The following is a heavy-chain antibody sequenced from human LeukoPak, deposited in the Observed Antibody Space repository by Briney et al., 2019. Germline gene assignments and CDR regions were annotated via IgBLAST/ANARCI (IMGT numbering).Heavy chain of an antibody. J-gene: IGHJ6*02. CDR3: ARDQIVVVAASYYYYGMDV. CDR2: ISSSSSYI. Sequence: GRSLRLSCAASGFTFSSYSMNWVRQAPGKGLEWDSSISSSSSYIYYADSVKGRFTISRDNAKNSLYLQMNSLRAEDTAVYYCARDQIVVVAASYYYYGMDVWGQGTTVTVS. V-gene: IGHV3-21*01. D-gene: IGHD2-15*01. CDR1: GFTFSSYS.